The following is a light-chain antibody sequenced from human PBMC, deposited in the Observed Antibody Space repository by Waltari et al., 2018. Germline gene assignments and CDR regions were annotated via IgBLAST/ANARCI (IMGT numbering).Light chain of an antibody. J-gene: IGKJ2*01. CDR2: GAS. CDR1: QSVNSK. CDR3: QQYNDWPRHT. Sequence: EIVMTQSPATLSVFPGARATLSCRASQSVNSKLAWYQQKPDQAPRLLIYGASTRATGIPARFSGSGSGTEFTLTISSMQSEDFAVYYCQQYNDWPRHTFGQGTKLEI. V-gene: IGKV3-15*01.